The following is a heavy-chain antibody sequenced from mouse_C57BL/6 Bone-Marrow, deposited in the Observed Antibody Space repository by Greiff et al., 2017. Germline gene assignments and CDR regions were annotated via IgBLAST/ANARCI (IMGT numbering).Heavy chain of an antibody. Sequence: QVQLKESGAELARPGASVKLSCKASGYTFTSYGISWVKQRTGQGLEWIGEIYPRSGNTYYNEKFKGKATLPADKSSSTAYMELRSLTSEDSAVYFCARAYYYGSSPAWFAYWGQGTLVTVSA. D-gene: IGHD1-1*01. CDR3: ARAYYYGSSPAWFAY. J-gene: IGHJ3*01. V-gene: IGHV1-81*01. CDR2: IYPRSGNT. CDR1: GYTFTSYG.